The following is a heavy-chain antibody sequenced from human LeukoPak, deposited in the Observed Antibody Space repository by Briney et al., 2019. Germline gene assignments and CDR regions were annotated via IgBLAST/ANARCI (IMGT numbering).Heavy chain of an antibody. V-gene: IGHV3-7*01. CDR1: GFTFSSYA. CDR2: IMKDGGDK. J-gene: IGHJ4*02. Sequence: GGSLRLSCAASGFTFSSYAMRWVRQAPGKGLEWVANIMKDGGDKQYVDSVSGRFTISRDNGKNSVYLQMNGLRAEDTAVYYCVRDRDFYVFDLWGQGTLVTVSS. D-gene: IGHD3-10*02. CDR3: VRDRDFYVFDL.